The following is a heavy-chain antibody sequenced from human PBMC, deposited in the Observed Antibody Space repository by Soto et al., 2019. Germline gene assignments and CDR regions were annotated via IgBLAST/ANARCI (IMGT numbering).Heavy chain of an antibody. CDR1: GFSVSSNY. Sequence: GGSLRLSCAVSGFSVSSNYMTWVRQAPGKGLEWVSVIYSGGSTYYADSVKGRFTISRDNSKNTVYLQMNSLRAEDTAVYYCARVYPISMIVADSFDIWGQGTMVTVS. CDR3: ARVYPISMIVADSFDI. J-gene: IGHJ3*02. V-gene: IGHV3-66*01. CDR2: IYSGGST. D-gene: IGHD3-22*01.